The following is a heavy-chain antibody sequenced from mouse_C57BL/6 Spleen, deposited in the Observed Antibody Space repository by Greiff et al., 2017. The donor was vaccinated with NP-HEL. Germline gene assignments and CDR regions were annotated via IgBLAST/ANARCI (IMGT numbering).Heavy chain of an antibody. J-gene: IGHJ2*01. Sequence: EVKLLESGPGMVKPSQSLSLTCTVTGYSITSGYDWHWIRHFPGNKLEWMGYISYSGSTNYNPSLKSRISITHDTSKNHFFLKLNSVTTEDTATYYCARERDSYFDYWGQGTTLTVSS. V-gene: IGHV3-1*01. CDR2: ISYSGST. D-gene: IGHD3-3*01. CDR1: GYSITSGYD. CDR3: ARERDSYFDY.